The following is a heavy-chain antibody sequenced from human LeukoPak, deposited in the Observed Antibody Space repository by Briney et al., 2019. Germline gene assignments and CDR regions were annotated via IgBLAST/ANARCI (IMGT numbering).Heavy chain of an antibody. D-gene: IGHD5-18*01. CDR1: GFTFSSYW. CDR3: AKRSSYGYAVTTSLDY. Sequence: GGSLRLSCAASGFTFSSYWMHWVRQAPGKGLEWVSTISGSGGTTYNADSVKGRFTISRDNSKKTVSLQMNSLRAEDTAVYYCAKRSSYGYAVTTSLDYWGQGTLVIVSS. CDR2: ISGSGGTT. J-gene: IGHJ4*02. V-gene: IGHV3-23*01.